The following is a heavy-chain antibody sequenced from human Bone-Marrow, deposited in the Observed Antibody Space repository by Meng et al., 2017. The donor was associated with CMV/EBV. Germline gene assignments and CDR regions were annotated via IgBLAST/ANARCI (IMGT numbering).Heavy chain of an antibody. V-gene: IGHV3-15*01. CDR3: TTDLYYDFWSGYYPAEYFQH. D-gene: IGHD3-3*01. CDR1: NAW. CDR2: IKSKTEGGTT. J-gene: IGHJ1*01. Sequence: NAWMSWVSQAPGKGLEWVGRIKSKTEGGTTDYAAPVKGRFTISRDDSKNTLYLQMNSLKTEDTAVYYCTTDLYYDFWSGYYPAEYFQHWGQGTLVTVSS.